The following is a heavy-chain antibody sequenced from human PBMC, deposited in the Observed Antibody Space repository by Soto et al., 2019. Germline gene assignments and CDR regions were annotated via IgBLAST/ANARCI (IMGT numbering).Heavy chain of an antibody. D-gene: IGHD5-12*01. CDR2: ISGSGGST. V-gene: IGHV3-23*01. Sequence: GGSLRLSCAASGFTFSSYAMSWVRQAPGKGLEWVSAISGSGGSTYYADSVKGRFTISRDNSKNTLYLQMNSLRAEDTAVYYCAKSWWLRQNPNYYYYGMDVWGQGTTVTVSS. CDR1: GFTFSSYA. J-gene: IGHJ6*02. CDR3: AKSWWLRQNPNYYYYGMDV.